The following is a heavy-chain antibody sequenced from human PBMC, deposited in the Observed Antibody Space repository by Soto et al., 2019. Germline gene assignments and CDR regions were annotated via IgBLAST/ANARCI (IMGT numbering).Heavy chain of an antibody. V-gene: IGHV4-39*01. D-gene: IGHD3-3*01. Sequence: SETLSLTCTVSGGSISSSSYYWGWIRQPPGKGLEWIGSIYYSGSTYYNPSLKSRVTISVDTSKNQFSLKLSSVTAADTAVYYCASPTTYYDFWSGPPHGMDVWGQGTTVTVSS. CDR3: ASPTTYYDFWSGPPHGMDV. CDR1: GGSISSSSYY. J-gene: IGHJ6*02. CDR2: IYYSGST.